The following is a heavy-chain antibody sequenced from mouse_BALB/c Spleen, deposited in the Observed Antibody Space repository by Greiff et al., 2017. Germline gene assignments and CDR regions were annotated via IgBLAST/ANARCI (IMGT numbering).Heavy chain of an antibody. CDR2: ISSGGSYT. Sequence: EVQVVESGGGLVKPGGSLKLSCAASGFTFSSYAMSWVRQSPEKRLEWVAEISSGGSYTYYPDTVTGRFTISRDNAKNTLYLEMSSLRSEDTAMYYCARDGAPLGRAYWGQGTLVTVSA. V-gene: IGHV5-9-4*01. CDR3: ARDGAPLGRAY. CDR1: GFTFSSYA. J-gene: IGHJ3*01. D-gene: IGHD4-1*01.